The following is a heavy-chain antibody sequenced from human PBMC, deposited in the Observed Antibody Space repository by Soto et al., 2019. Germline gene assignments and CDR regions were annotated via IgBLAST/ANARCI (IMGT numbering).Heavy chain of an antibody. J-gene: IGHJ6*02. Sequence: SETLSLTCTVSGGSVSSDSSYWSWIRQPPGEGLEWIGYIYFSGSTMYNVSLKSRVAISVDTSKNEFSLKLTSVTAADTAVYYCARLDFGHIGQYDYYTLDVWGQGTTVTVSS. D-gene: IGHD4-17*01. CDR2: IYFSGST. V-gene: IGHV4-61*01. CDR3: ARLDFGHIGQYDYYTLDV. CDR1: GGSVSSDSSY.